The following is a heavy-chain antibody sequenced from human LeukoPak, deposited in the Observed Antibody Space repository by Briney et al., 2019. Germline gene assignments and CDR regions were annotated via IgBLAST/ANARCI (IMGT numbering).Heavy chain of an antibody. J-gene: IGHJ5*02. V-gene: IGHV1-3*03. Sequence: ASVKVSCKASGYTFTSYAMHWVRQAPGQRLEWMGWINAGNGNTKYSQEFQGRVTITRDTSASTAYMELSSLRSEDTAVYYCAREGSEDSSGWYNWFDPWGQGTLVTVSS. CDR2: INAGNGNT. CDR1: GYTFTSYA. D-gene: IGHD6-19*01. CDR3: AREGSEDSSGWYNWFDP.